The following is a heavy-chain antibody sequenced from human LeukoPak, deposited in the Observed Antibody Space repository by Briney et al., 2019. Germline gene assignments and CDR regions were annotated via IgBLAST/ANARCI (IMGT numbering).Heavy chain of an antibody. Sequence: ASVKVSCKTSGFTFTGYYIYWVRQAPGQGLEWMGWINPNTGGTNYAQKFQARVTMTRDTSISTAYMELSRLTSDDTAVYYCARTVVTTFDYWGQGTLVTVSS. J-gene: IGHJ4*02. D-gene: IGHD2-15*01. CDR2: INPNTGGT. CDR1: GFTFTGYY. CDR3: ARTVVTTFDY. V-gene: IGHV1-2*02.